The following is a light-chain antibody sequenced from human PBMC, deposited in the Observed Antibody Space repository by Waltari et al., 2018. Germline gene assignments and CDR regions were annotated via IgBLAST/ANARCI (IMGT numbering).Light chain of an antibody. CDR1: YSNIGRNA. Sequence: QSVLTQPPSASGTPGQRVTISCSGSYSNIGRNAVNWYQQLPEAAPKLLIYIDNQRPSGVPDRFPGSKSGTSASLAISGLQSEDEAVYHCATWDDSLNAWVFGGGTKVTVL. CDR2: IDN. J-gene: IGLJ3*02. V-gene: IGLV1-44*01. CDR3: ATWDDSLNAWV.